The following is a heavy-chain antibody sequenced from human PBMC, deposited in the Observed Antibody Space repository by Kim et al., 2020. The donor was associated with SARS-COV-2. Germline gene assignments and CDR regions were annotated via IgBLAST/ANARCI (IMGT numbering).Heavy chain of an antibody. CDR3: ARDRYGSGSYYTDY. J-gene: IGHJ4*02. V-gene: IGHV1-46*01. Sequence: AQKFQGRVTMTRDTSTSTVYMELSSLRSEDTAVYYCARDRYGSGSYYTDYWGQGTLVTVSS. D-gene: IGHD3-10*01.